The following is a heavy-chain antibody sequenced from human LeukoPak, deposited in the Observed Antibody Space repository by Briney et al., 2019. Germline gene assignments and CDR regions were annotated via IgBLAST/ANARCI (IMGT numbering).Heavy chain of an antibody. J-gene: IGHJ4*02. CDR3: ATDKHYGDGGGWNFFDN. CDR1: GFTFSSYA. CDR2: MSKDGTDE. Sequence: PGGSLRLSCAASGFTFSSYAMHWVRQAPSKGLDWVAVMSKDGTDEYYADSVKGRFTISRDNSRNVLFLQMNSLRAEDTAVYYCATDKHYGDGGGWNFFDNWGQGTLVAISS. V-gene: IGHV3-30*04. D-gene: IGHD5-24*01.